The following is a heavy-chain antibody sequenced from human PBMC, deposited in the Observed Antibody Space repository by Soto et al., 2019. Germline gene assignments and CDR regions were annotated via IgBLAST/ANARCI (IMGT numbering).Heavy chain of an antibody. D-gene: IGHD4-17*01. V-gene: IGHV3-66*01. Sequence: EVQLVESGGDLVQPGGSLRLSCAASGFPVSTNYVSWVRQAPGKGLEWVSIIYDGGSTYYADSVKGRFIISRDNFKNVLYLQMNSLRVEDTAVYYCARGDGDYGRRLDPWGQGTQVTVSS. CDR3: ARGDGDYGRRLDP. J-gene: IGHJ5*02. CDR2: IYDGGST. CDR1: GFPVSTNY.